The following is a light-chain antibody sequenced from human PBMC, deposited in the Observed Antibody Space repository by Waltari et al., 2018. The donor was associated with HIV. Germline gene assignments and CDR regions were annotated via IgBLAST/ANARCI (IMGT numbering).Light chain of an antibody. CDR1: SGSIAGNY. J-gene: IGLJ3*02. V-gene: IGLV6-57*02. CDR3: QSYDSNNQGV. Sequence: NFMLTQPHSVSESPGKTVIISCTGSSGSIAGNYVQWFQQRPGSAPTPLIYENNQRPSGFPDRFPCSVDSSATSASLTISGLKTDDEAYYYCQSYDSNNQGVIGGGTKLTVL. CDR2: ENN.